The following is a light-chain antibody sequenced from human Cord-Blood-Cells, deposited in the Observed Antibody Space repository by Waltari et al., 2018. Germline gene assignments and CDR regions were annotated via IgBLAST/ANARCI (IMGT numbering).Light chain of an antibody. CDR3: QQYNSYST. CDR2: KAS. J-gene: IGKJ1*01. Sequence: DIQMTQSPSTLSPSVEDRVTITCRASQSISSWLAWYQQKPGKAPKLLIYKASSLESGVPSRFSGSGSGTEFTLTISSLQPDDFATYYCQQYNSYSTFGQGTKVEIK. V-gene: IGKV1-5*03. CDR1: QSISSW.